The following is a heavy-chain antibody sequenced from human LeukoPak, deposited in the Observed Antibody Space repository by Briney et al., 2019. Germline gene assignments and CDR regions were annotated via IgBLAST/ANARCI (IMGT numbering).Heavy chain of an antibody. CDR3: AGRPTGYSSGYIH. Sequence: GGSLRLSCVASGITFSNYAVSWVRQAPEKGLDWVSVISGSAHKIRYADSVKGRFTISRDNSENIVYLQMNNLRVEDTAVYYCAGRPTGYSSGYIHWDQGTLVTVSS. V-gene: IGHV3-23*01. J-gene: IGHJ4*02. CDR2: ISGSAHKI. D-gene: IGHD5-18*01. CDR1: GITFSNYA.